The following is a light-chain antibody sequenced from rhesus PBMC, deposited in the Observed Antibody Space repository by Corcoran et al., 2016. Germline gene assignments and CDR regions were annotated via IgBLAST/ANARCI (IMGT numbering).Light chain of an antibody. Sequence: DIQMTQSPSSLSASVGDTVTITCRASQGISSWLAWYQQKPGKAPKLLIYKASSLQSGVPSRFSGSGSGTDFTLTISSRQSEDFATYYCQQYSSRPLTFGGGTKVELK. CDR2: KAS. J-gene: IGKJ4*01. V-gene: IGKV1-22*01. CDR3: QQYSSRPLT. CDR1: QGISSW.